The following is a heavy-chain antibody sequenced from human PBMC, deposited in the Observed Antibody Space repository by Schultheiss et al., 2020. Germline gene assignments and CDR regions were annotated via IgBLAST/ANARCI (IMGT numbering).Heavy chain of an antibody. CDR3: AKGPYYYDSSGRRYYYYGMDV. D-gene: IGHD3-22*01. J-gene: IGHJ6*02. V-gene: IGHV4-4*07. Sequence: SETLSLTCTVSGGSISSSYWSWIRQPPGKGLEWIGRIYTSGSTNYNPSLKSRVTMSVDTSKNQFSLKLSSVTAADTAVYYCAKGPYYYDSSGRRYYYYGMDVWGQGTTVTVSS. CDR2: IYTSGST. CDR1: GGSISSSY.